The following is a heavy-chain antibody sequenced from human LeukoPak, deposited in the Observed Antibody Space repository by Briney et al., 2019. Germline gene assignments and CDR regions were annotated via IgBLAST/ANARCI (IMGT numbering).Heavy chain of an antibody. CDR2: IYHSGST. D-gene: IGHD3-3*01. J-gene: IGHJ4*02. Sequence: KPSETLSLTCTVSGYSISSGYYWGWIRQPPGKGLERIGSIYHSGSTYYNPSLKSRVAISIDTSKKQFSLTLTSMTAADTAVYYCARTPNGFWSGYYPFDYWGQGTLVTVSS. V-gene: IGHV4-38-2*02. CDR1: GYSISSGYY. CDR3: ARTPNGFWSGYYPFDY.